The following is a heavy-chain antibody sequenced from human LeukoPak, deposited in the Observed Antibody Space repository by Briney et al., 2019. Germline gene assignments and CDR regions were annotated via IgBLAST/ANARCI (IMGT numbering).Heavy chain of an antibody. D-gene: IGHD6-6*01. V-gene: IGHV4-61*02. CDR3: ARFSSSSGPEYWYFDL. CDR1: GGSISSGNYC. J-gene: IGHJ2*01. CDR2: IYTSGST. Sequence: SETLSLTCTVSGGSISSGNYCWNWIRQPAGKGLEWIGRIYTSGSTKYNPSLRSRVTISLDTSKNQFSLEMDSVTAADTAMYYAARFSSSSGPEYWYFDLWGRGTLVTVSS.